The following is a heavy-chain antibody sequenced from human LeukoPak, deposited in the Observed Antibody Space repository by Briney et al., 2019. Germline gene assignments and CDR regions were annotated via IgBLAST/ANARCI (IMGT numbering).Heavy chain of an antibody. CDR1: GFIFDDYA. J-gene: IGHJ4*02. CDR2: ISWNSGSI. CDR3: VKDAARYYYGSGTYPAY. Sequence: PGRSLSLSCAASGFIFDDYAMHWVRQVPGKGLEWVSGISWNSGSIGYADSVKGRFTISRDNVKNSLYLEMNSLRAEDTAFYYCVKDAARYYYGSGTYPAYWGQGTLVTVSS. D-gene: IGHD3-10*01. V-gene: IGHV3-9*01.